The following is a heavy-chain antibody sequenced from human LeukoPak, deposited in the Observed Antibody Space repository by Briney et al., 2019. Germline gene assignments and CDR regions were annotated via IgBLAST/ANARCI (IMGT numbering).Heavy chain of an antibody. CDR3: GRSRGHSSVDY. CDR1: GFTFSSYA. D-gene: IGHD2-21*01. J-gene: IGHJ4*02. CDR2: IYSGGST. V-gene: IGHV3-53*04. Sequence: GGSLRLSCAASGFTFSSYAMSWVRQAPGKGLEWVSVIYSGGSTYYADSVKGRFTISRHNSKNTLYLQMNSLRAEDTAVYYCGRSRGHSSVDYWGQGTLVTVSS.